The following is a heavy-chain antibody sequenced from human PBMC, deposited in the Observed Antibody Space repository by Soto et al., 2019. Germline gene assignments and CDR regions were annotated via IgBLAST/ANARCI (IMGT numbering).Heavy chain of an antibody. CDR2: IKQDGSEK. V-gene: IGHV3-7*01. Sequence: PGGSLRLSCAASGFTFSNYWMSWVRQAPGKGLEWVANIKQDGSEKYHVDSVKGRFTIARDNAKNSLYLQMSSLRVEDTAVYYCVRDSGWYVLDSWGQGTLVT. D-gene: IGHD6-19*01. CDR3: VRDSGWYVLDS. CDR1: GFTFSNYW. J-gene: IGHJ4*02.